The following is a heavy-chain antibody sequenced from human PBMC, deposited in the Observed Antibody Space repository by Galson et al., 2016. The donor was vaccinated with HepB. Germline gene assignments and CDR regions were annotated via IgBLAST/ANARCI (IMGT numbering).Heavy chain of an antibody. CDR2: ISGSGGGA. J-gene: IGHJ4*01. V-gene: IGHV3-23*01. Sequence: SLRLSCAASGFSFSNFAMSWVRQAPGKGLEWVSAISGSGGGAYYADSVKGRFTISRDNSKNTVFLQMSSLRADDSAVYKCVKHSGFDRNYFDDWGHGTRVAVSS. CDR1: GFSFSNFA. CDR3: VKHSGFDRNYFDD. D-gene: IGHD5-12*01.